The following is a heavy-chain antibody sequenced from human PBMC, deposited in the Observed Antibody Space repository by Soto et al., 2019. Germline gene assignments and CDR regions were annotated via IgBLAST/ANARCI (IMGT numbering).Heavy chain of an antibody. CDR2: IYYSGST. CDR1: GGSISSSNW. J-gene: IGHJ5*02. D-gene: IGHD3-3*01. Sequence: SETLSLTCAVSGGSISSSNWWSWIRQPPGKGLEWIGYIYYSGSTYYNPSLKSRVTISVDRSKNQFSLKLSSVTAADTAVYYCARGVSRENYDFWSGYRGWFDPWGQGTLVTVSS. CDR3: ARGVSRENYDFWSGYRGWFDP. V-gene: IGHV4-4*02.